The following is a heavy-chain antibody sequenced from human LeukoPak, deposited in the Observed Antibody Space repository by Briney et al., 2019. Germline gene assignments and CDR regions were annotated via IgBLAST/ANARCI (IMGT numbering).Heavy chain of an antibody. V-gene: IGHV4-34*01. D-gene: IGHD4-11*01. CDR3: ARGYTAWFDP. CDR2: INHSGST. J-gene: IGHJ5*02. Sequence: SETLSLTCAVYGGSFSGYYWSWIRQPPGKGLEWIGEINHSGSTNYNPSLKSRVTISVDTSKNQFSLKLSSVTAADTAVYSCARGYTAWFDPWGQGTLVTVSS. CDR1: GGSFSGYY.